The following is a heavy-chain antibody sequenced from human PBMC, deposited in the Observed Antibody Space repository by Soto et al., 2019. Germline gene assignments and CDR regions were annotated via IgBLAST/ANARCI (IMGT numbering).Heavy chain of an antibody. CDR2: IWYDGSNK. J-gene: IGHJ6*02. CDR3: ARDCSGSICWLRGMDV. D-gene: IGHD2-15*01. V-gene: IGHV3-33*01. CDR1: GFSFSSYG. Sequence: QEQLVESGGGVVQPGRSLRLSCAASGFSFSSYGMHWVRQAPGKGLEWVAVIWYDGSNKKYADSVKGRFTISRDNSKNTLDLQMNSLRAEDTAVYYCARDCSGSICWLRGMDVWGQGTTVTVS.